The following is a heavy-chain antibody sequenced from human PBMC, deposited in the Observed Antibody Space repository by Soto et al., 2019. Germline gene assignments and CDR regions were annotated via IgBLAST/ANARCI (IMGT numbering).Heavy chain of an antibody. D-gene: IGHD3-10*01. CDR2: ISSSGSTI. CDR3: ARTLGLSCDY. Sequence: GGSLRLSCAASGFTFSSYEMNWVRQAPGKGLEWVSYISSSGSTIYYADSVKGRFTISRDNAKNSLYLQMNSLRAEDTAVYYCARTLGLSCDYWGQGTLVTVSS. J-gene: IGHJ4*02. CDR1: GFTFSSYE. V-gene: IGHV3-48*03.